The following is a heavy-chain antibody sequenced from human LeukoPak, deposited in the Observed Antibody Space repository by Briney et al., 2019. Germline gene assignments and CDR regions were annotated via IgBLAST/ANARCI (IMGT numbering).Heavy chain of an antibody. D-gene: IGHD3-22*01. V-gene: IGHV4-39*07. J-gene: IGHJ3*01. CDR1: GFTFSSYW. CDR2: IYYGGST. Sequence: NPGGSLRLSCAASGFTFSSYWMSWVRQPPGKGLEWIGSIYYGGSTYYNPSLRSRVTTSVDTSKNQFSLKLSSVTAADTAVYYCAKSTYYYETFVNAFDLWGQGTAVTVSS. CDR3: AKSTYYYETFVNAFDL.